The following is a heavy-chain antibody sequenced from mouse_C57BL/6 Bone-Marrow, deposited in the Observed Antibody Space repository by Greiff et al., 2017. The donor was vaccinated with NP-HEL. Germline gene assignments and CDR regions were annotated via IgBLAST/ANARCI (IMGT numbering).Heavy chain of an antibody. CDR2: IDPSDSYT. D-gene: IGHD4-1*01. CDR1: GYTFTSYW. V-gene: IGHV1-69*01. J-gene: IGHJ1*03. CDR3: ARWGTGSYWYFDV. Sequence: QVQLKQPGAELVMPGASVKLSCKASGYTFTSYWMHWVKQRPGQGLEWIGEIDPSDSYTNYNQKFKGKSTSTVDKSSSTAYMQLSSLTSEDSAVYYCARWGTGSYWYFDVWGTGTTVTVSS.